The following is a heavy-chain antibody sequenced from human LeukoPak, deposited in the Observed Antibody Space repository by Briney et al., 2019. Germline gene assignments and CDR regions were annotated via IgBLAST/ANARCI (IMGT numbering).Heavy chain of an antibody. V-gene: IGHV3-53*01. J-gene: IGHJ5*02. D-gene: IGHD6-19*01. CDR2: IYSGGST. CDR1: GFTVSSNY. Sequence: GGSLRLSCAASGFTVSSNYMSWVRQAPGKGLEWVSVIYSGGSTYYADSVKGRFTISRDNSKNTLYLQMNSLRAEDTAVYYCARGPGIAVAGTIYNWFDPWGQGTLVTVSS. CDR3: ARGPGIAVAGTIYNWFDP.